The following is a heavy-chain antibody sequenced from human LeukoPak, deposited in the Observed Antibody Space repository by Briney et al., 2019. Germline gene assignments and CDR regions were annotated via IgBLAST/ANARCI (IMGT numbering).Heavy chain of an antibody. J-gene: IGHJ5*02. CDR1: GFIVSGNY. CDR3: ARGLYISYWFFH. D-gene: IGHD6-6*01. CDR2: IYGGHVT. V-gene: IGHV3-53*01. Sequence: PGGSLRFSCAASGFIVSGNYMSWVRQGPGKGLKGISIIYGGHVTSYADSVKGRFTISRDDSENTLYLQMNNLRVEDTALYYCARGLYISYWFFHWGQGTLVTVSS.